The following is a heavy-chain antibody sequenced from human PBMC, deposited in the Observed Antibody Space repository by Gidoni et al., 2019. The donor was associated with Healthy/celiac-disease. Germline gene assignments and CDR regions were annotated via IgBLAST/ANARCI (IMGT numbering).Heavy chain of an antibody. J-gene: IGHJ4*02. CDR1: GFTFSSYS. CDR2: ISSSSSTI. Sequence: EVQLVESGGGLVQPGGSLRLSCAASGFTFSSYSMNWVRQAPGKGLEWVSYISSSSSTIYYADSVKGRFTISRDNAKNSLYLQMNSLRAEDTAVYYCASEFASGWYDVSYWGQGTLVTVSS. V-gene: IGHV3-48*04. D-gene: IGHD6-19*01. CDR3: ASEFASGWYDVSY.